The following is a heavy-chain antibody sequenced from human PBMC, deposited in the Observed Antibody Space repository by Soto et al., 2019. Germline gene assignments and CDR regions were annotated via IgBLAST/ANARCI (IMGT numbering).Heavy chain of an antibody. D-gene: IGHD3-10*01. J-gene: IGHJ4*02. Sequence: QVQLVQSGAEVKKPGSSVKVSCKASAGTFSSYTISRVRQAPGQGLEWMGRIIPILGIANYAQKFQGRVTITADKYTSTAYMELSSLRSEDTAVYYCARGTMVRGVTIDYWGQGTLVTVSS. CDR2: IIPILGIA. V-gene: IGHV1-69*02. CDR1: AGTFSSYT. CDR3: ARGTMVRGVTIDY.